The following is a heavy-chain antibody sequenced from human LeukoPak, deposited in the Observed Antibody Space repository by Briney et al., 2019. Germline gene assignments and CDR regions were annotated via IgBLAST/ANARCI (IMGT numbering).Heavy chain of an antibody. CDR1: GFTFSSYA. Sequence: GESLRLSCAASGFTFSSYAMSWVRQAPGKGPEWVSSLSGGGGDTYYADSVNGRFTISRDNSKKTLYLQMNSLRAGDTAVYYCAKDRYYGSRRAYDYWGQGTLVTVSS. CDR3: AKDRYYGSRRAYDY. J-gene: IGHJ4*02. D-gene: IGHD3-22*01. V-gene: IGHV3-23*01. CDR2: LSGGGGDT.